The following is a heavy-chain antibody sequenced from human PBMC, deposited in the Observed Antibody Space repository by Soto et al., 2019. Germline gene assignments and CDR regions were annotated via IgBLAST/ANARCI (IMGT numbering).Heavy chain of an antibody. Sequence: GGSLRLSGAASGFTFSSYYISWVRQAPGKGLEWVSAISSSGVARYYADFVEGRFTVSRDNPKNTLFLQMDSLRAEDTAVYYCAKITHNWPIGCWGQGTLIPVSS. D-gene: IGHD1-20*01. CDR2: ISSSGVAR. CDR3: AKITHNWPIGC. CDR1: GFTFSSYY. V-gene: IGHV3-23*01. J-gene: IGHJ4*02.